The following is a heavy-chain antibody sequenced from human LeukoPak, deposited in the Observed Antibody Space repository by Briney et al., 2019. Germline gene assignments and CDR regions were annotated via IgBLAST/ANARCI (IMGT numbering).Heavy chain of an antibody. J-gene: IGHJ6*03. D-gene: IGHD3-3*01. CDR1: GFTFSSYS. CDR3: ARVGGLRFLEWLSPYYYMDV. Sequence: GGSLRLSCAASGFTFSSYSMNWVRQAPGKGLEWVSSISSSSSYIYYADSVKGRFTISRDNAKNSLYLQMNSLRAEDTAVYYCARVGGLRFLEWLSPYYYMDVWGKGTTVTVSS. V-gene: IGHV3-21*01. CDR2: ISSSSSYI.